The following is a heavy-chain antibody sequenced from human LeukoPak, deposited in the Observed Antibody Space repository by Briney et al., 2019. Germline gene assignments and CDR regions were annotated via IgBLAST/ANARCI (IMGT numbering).Heavy chain of an antibody. J-gene: IGHJ4*02. D-gene: IGHD6-13*01. Sequence: SETLSLTCTVSGGSISSYYWSWIRQPPGKGLEWIGYIYYSGSTNYNPSLKSRVTISVDTSKNQFSLKLSSVTAADTAVYYCARARGSSSWYVDYWGQGTLVTVS. CDR2: IYYSGST. CDR1: GGSISSYY. CDR3: ARARGSSSWYVDY. V-gene: IGHV4-59*01.